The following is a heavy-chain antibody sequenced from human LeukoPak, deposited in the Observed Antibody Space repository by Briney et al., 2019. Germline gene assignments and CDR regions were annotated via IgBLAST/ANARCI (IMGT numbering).Heavy chain of an antibody. V-gene: IGHV3-30*03. Sequence: GRSLRLSCAASGFTFSSYGMHWVRQAPGKGLEWVAVISYDGSNKYYADSVKGRFTISRDNSKNTLYLQMNSLRAEDTAVYYCVRVVGAIHGAFDIWGQGTMVTVSS. CDR3: VRVVGAIHGAFDI. D-gene: IGHD1-26*01. CDR2: ISYDGSNK. J-gene: IGHJ3*02. CDR1: GFTFSSYG.